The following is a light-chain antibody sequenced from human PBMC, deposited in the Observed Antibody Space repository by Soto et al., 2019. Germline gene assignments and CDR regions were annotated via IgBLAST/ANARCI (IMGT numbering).Light chain of an antibody. CDR2: EVN. CDR3: SSYAGSNYV. J-gene: IGLJ1*01. Sequence: QSALTQPPSASGSPGQSVTISCTGTSSDVGGYIYVSWYQQHLGKVPKLMIYEVNKRPSGVPDRFSGSRSGNTASLTVSGLQTEDEADYYCSSYAGSNYVFGTGTKVTVL. V-gene: IGLV2-8*01. CDR1: SSDVGGYIY.